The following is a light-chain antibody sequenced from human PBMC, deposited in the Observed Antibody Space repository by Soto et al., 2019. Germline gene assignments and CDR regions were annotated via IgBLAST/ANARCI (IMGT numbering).Light chain of an antibody. CDR1: QTISSY. CDR3: QQSYSTPWT. Sequence: DIQMTQSPSSLLASVGDSVAITCRASQTISSYLNWYQQQPGTAPKLLIYAASSLHSGVPSRFSGSGSGTDFTLTISSLQPEDFATYYSQQSYSTPWTFGQGTKVDIK. J-gene: IGKJ1*01. CDR2: AAS. V-gene: IGKV1-39*01.